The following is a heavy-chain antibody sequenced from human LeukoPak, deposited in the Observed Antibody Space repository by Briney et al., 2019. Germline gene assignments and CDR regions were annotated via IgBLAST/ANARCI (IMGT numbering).Heavy chain of an antibody. CDR1: GFNFGIYW. Sequence: GGSLRLSCAASGFNFGIYWMSWVRQAPGKGLEWVAHIKEDGSAKYYVDSVKGRFTISRENAKNSLYLQMNSLRVEDTAVYYCANDGGSSWSSPNYFDYWGQGTLVTVSS. V-gene: IGHV3-7*01. CDR2: IKEDGSAK. J-gene: IGHJ4*02. CDR3: ANDGGSSWSSPNYFDY. D-gene: IGHD6-6*01.